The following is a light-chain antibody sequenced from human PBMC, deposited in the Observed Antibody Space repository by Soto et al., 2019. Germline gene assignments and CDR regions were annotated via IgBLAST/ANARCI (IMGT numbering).Light chain of an antibody. CDR1: SGDVGSYNL. CDR2: EVF. CDR3: CSYAGRATYV. V-gene: IGLV2-23*02. Sequence: QSALTQPASVSGSPGQSITISCTGPSGDVGSYNLVSWYQQYPGKAPKLIIFEVFKRPSGVSHRFSGSKSGNTASLTISGLQAEDEANYYCCSYAGRATYVFGGGTKVTVL. J-gene: IGLJ1*01.